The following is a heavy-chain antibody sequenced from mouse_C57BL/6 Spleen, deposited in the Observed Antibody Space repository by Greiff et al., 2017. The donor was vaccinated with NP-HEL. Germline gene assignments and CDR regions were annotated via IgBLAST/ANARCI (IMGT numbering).Heavy chain of an antibody. D-gene: IGHD1-1*01. J-gene: IGHJ2*01. Sequence: VQLQQPGAELVKPGASVKLSCKASGYTFTSYWMQWVKQRPGQGLEWIGEIDPSDSYTNYNQKFKGKATLTVDTSSSTAYMQLSSLTSEDSAVYYCARFYYYGSSYNYFDYWGQGTTLTVSS. CDR3: ARFYYYGSSYNYFDY. V-gene: IGHV1-50*01. CDR1: GYTFTSYW. CDR2: IDPSDSYT.